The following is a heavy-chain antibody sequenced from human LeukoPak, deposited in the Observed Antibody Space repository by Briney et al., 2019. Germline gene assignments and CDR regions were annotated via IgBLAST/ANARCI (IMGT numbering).Heavy chain of an antibody. J-gene: IGHJ4*02. CDR2: ISWNSGSI. CDR1: GFTFDDYA. CDR3: AKGPTLYHYFDY. V-gene: IGHV3-9*03. Sequence: GRSLRLSCAPSGFTFDDYAMHWVRQAPGKGLEWGSGISWNSGSIGYADSVKGRFTISRDNAKNSLYLQMNSLRAEDMALYYCAKGPTLYHYFDYWGQGTLVTVSS. D-gene: IGHD3-16*01.